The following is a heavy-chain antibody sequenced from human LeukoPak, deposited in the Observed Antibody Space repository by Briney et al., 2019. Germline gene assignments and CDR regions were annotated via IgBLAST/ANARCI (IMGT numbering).Heavy chain of an antibody. CDR3: ARGITMVRGVNSYYYYYMDV. J-gene: IGHJ6*03. CDR2: INPNSGGT. CDR1: GYTFTGYY. V-gene: IGHV1-2*02. Sequence: ASVKVSCKASGYTFTGYYMHWVRQAPGQGLEWMGWINPNSGGTNYAQKFQGRVTMTRDTSISTAYMELSRLRSDDTAVYYCARGITMVRGVNSYYYYYMDVWGKGTTVTVSS. D-gene: IGHD3-10*01.